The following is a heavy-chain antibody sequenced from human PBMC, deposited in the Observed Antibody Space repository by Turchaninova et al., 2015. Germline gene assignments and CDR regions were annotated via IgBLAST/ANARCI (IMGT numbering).Heavy chain of an antibody. CDR3: ARVGGYPLGAFDI. V-gene: IGHV3-53*01. Sequence: EVQLVESGGGLIKPGGSLRLSCAASALIVSNDYMSWFRQAPGKGPEWVSVIYTGGGTYYADSVKVRFTISRDNSKNTLYLQMNSLRAEDTAVYYCARVGGYPLGAFDIWGQGTMVTVSS. CDR2: IYTGGGT. J-gene: IGHJ3*02. CDR1: ALIVSNDY. D-gene: IGHD3-22*01.